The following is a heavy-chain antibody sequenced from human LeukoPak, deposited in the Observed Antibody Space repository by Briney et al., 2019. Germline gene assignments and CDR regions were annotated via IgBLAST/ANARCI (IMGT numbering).Heavy chain of an antibody. V-gene: IGHV4-4*07. D-gene: IGHD2-21*02. J-gene: IGHJ3*02. CDR3: ARAVTGDALDI. CDR1: SGSISGYY. CDR2: IYSTGSS. Sequence: PSETLSLTCTVSSGSISGYYLTWIRQPAGKGLEWIGRIYSTGSSTYNPSLKSRVTMSVDTSKKHFSLKLSSVTAADTAVYYCARAVTGDALDIWGQGTMVIVSS.